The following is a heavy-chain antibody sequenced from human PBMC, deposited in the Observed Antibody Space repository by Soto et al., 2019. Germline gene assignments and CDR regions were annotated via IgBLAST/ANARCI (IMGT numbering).Heavy chain of an antibody. Sequence: QVQLQESGPGLVKPSQTLSLTCTVSGGSISSGDYNWSWIRQQPGQGLEWIGYIYYSGSTYYNPSLKSRLTISVDTSKNPFSLKLSSVTAADTAVYYWARDQYSGFQFHYWGQGTLVTVSS. CDR2: IYYSGST. CDR1: GGSISSGDYN. V-gene: IGHV4-31*03. CDR3: ARDQYSGFQFHY. J-gene: IGHJ4*02. D-gene: IGHD5-12*01.